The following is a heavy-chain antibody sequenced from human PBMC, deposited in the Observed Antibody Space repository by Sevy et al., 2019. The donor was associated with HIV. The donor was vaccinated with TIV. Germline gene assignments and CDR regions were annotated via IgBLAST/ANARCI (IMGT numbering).Heavy chain of an antibody. D-gene: IGHD2-2*01. CDR3: ARAPPVVVVPGAPSWFDP. CDR1: GGSFSGYY. V-gene: IGHV4-34*01. CDR2: INHSGST. J-gene: IGHJ5*02. Sequence: SETLSLTCAVYGGSFSGYYWNWIRQSPGKGLEWIGEINHSGSTHYNPSLKSRVTISVDTSKNQFSLRLNLVTAADTAVYYCARAPPVVVVPGAPSWFDPWGQGTLVTVSS.